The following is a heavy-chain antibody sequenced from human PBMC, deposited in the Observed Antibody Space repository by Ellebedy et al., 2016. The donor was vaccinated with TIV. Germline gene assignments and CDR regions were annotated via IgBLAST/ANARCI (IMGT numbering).Heavy chain of an antibody. V-gene: IGHV1-8*01. CDR2: MNPNSGNT. CDR1: GYTFTSYD. D-gene: IGHD6-19*01. Sequence: AASVKVSCKASGYTFTSYDINWVRQATGQGLEWMGWMNPNSGNTGYAQKFQGRVTITRDTSASTAYMELSSLRSEDTAVYYCARDKNRVAVAGFNWFDPWGQGTLVTVSS. J-gene: IGHJ5*02. CDR3: ARDKNRVAVAGFNWFDP.